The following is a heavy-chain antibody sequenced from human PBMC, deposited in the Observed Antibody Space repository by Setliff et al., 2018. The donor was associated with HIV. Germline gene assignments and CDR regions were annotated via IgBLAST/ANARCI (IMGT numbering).Heavy chain of an antibody. J-gene: IGHJ4*02. CDR3: ARGRKKTLAVSGTLYFDF. CDR2: VTHSGTT. CDR1: GGSFSGFY. V-gene: IGHV4-34*01. Sequence: SETMSLTCAVYGGSFSGFYWTFIRQSPGKGLEWIGEVTHSGTTTYDPSLKRRITISVDTSKNQFSLKLTSVTAADMGVYYCARGRKKTLAVSGTLYFDFWGQGTLVTVSS. D-gene: IGHD6-19*01.